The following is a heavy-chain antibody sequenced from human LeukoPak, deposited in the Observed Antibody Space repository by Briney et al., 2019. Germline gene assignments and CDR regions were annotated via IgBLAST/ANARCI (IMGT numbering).Heavy chain of an antibody. CDR1: GGSISSGSYY. CDR3: GAGDSSGQIDY. Sequence: SQTLSLTCTVSGGSISSGSYYWSWIRQPAGKGLEWIGRIYTSGSTNYNPSLKSRVTISVDTSKNQFSLKLSSVTAADTAVYYCGAGDSSGQIDYWGQGTLVTVSS. V-gene: IGHV4-61*02. CDR2: IYTSGST. D-gene: IGHD3-22*01. J-gene: IGHJ4*02.